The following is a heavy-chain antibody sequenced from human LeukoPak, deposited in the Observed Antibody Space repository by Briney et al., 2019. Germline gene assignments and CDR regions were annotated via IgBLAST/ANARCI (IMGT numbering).Heavy chain of an antibody. V-gene: IGHV1-18*01. D-gene: IGHD3-9*01. Sequence: GASVKVSCKASGYTFTSYGISWVRQAPGQGLEWMGWISAYNGNTNYAQKLQGRVTVTTDTSTSTAYMELRSLRSDDTAVYYCARDLGGYYDILTGPPRFWGQGTLVTVSS. CDR1: GYTFTSYG. CDR3: ARDLGGYYDILTGPPRF. CDR2: ISAYNGNT. J-gene: IGHJ4*02.